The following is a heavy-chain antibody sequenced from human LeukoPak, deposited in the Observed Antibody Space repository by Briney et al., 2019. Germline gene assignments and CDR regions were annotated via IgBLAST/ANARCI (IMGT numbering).Heavy chain of an antibody. CDR2: ISSSGSTI. V-gene: IGHV3-48*04. CDR3: ARYFAIFGVVIPFDY. D-gene: IGHD3-3*01. CDR1: GFTFSSYS. J-gene: IGHJ4*02. Sequence: GGSLRLSCAASGFTFSSYSMNWVRQAPGKGLEWVSYISSSGSTIYYADSVKGRFTISRDNAKNSLYLQMNSLRAEDAAVYYCARYFAIFGVVIPFDYWGQGTLVTVSS.